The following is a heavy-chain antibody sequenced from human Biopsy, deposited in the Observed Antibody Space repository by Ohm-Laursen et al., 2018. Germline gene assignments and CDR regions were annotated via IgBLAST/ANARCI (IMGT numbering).Heavy chain of an antibody. CDR2: LNPVSGNS. CDR3: GRAVRNQLLTDP. V-gene: IGHV1-8*01. D-gene: IGHD1-7*01. CDR1: GYTFTSYD. Sequence: ASVKVSCKASGYTFTSYDITWVRQASGQGPEWIGWLNPVSGNSNFGQKFRGRVTVTSDTSISTAYMELSGLTSDDAATYYCGRAVRNQLLTDPWGQGTLVTVTS. J-gene: IGHJ5*02.